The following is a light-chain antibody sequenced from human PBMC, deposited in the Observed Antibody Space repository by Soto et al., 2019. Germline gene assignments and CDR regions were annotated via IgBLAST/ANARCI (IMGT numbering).Light chain of an antibody. J-gene: IGKJ1*01. CDR3: QQRTDRPPWT. CDR2: DAS. CDR1: QSIGLA. V-gene: IGKV3-11*01. Sequence: EIVLTQSPAILSLSPGERATLSCRASQSIGLAIAWYQHKPGQAPRLLIFDASQRATGIPARFRGSGSGTDFTLSISSLEPEDFAVYYCQQRTDRPPWTFGQGTKVESK.